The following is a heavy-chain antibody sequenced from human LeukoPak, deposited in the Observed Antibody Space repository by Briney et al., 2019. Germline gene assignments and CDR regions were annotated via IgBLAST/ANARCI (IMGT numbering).Heavy chain of an antibody. Sequence: ASVKVSCKASGYTFTSYGISWVRQAPGQGLEWMGWISAYNGNTNYAQQLQGRVTMTTDTSTRPASMELGSLRPDDPARYYRSIGPLRFLEWPIGGGDYWGQGSLVTVSS. CDR2: ISAYNGNT. D-gene: IGHD3-3*01. J-gene: IGHJ4*02. V-gene: IGHV1-18*01. CDR3: SIGPLRFLEWPIGGGDY. CDR1: GYTFTSYG.